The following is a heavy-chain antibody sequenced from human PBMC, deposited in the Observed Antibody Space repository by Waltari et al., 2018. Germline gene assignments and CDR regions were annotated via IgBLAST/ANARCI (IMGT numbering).Heavy chain of an antibody. CDR1: GGSFSGYY. D-gene: IGHD2-21*02. J-gene: IGHJ4*02. V-gene: IGHV4-34*01. CDR2: INHSGST. CDR3: ARVALQSCGGDCLYFDY. Sequence: QVQLQQWGAGLLKPSETLSLTCAVYGGSFSGYYWSWIRQPPGKGLEWIGEINHSGSTNYNPSLKSRVTISVDTSKNQFSLKLSSVTAADTAVYYCARVALQSCGGDCLYFDYWGQGTLVTVSS.